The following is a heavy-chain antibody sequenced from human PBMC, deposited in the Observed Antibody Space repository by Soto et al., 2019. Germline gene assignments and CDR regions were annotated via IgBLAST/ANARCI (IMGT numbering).Heavy chain of an antibody. V-gene: IGHV3-13*01. CDR3: ARGDCSGGSCYSFDY. CDR1: GFTFSSYD. CDR2: IGTAGDT. D-gene: IGHD2-15*01. J-gene: IGHJ4*02. Sequence: ESGGGLVQPGGSLRLSCAASGFTFSSYDMHWVRQATGKGLEWVSAIGTAGDTYYPGSVKGRFTISRENAKNSLYLQMNSLRAEDTAVYYCARGDCSGGSCYSFDYWGQGTLVTVSS.